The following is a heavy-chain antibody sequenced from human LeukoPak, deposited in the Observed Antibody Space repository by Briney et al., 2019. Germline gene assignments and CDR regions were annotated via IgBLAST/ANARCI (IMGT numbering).Heavy chain of an antibody. J-gene: IGHJ4*02. Sequence: PSETLSLTCAVSGYSISSGYYWGWIRQPPVKGLEWIGSIYHSGSTYYNPSLKSRVTISVDTSKNQFSLKLSSVTATDTAVYYCARQGIAVAGKKVFDYWGQGTLVTVSS. D-gene: IGHD6-19*01. CDR2: IYHSGST. V-gene: IGHV4-38-2*01. CDR3: ARQGIAVAGKKVFDY. CDR1: GYSISSGYY.